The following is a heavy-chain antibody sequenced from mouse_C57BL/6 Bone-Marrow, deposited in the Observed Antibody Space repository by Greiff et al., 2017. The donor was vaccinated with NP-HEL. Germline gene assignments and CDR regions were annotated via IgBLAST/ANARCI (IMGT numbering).Heavy chain of an antibody. CDR1: GYTFTSYG. CDR3: ARGPAQALYYFDY. V-gene: IGHV1-81*01. D-gene: IGHD3-2*02. CDR2: IYPRSGNT. Sequence: QVQLKQSGAELARPGASVKLSCKASGYTFTSYGISWVKQSTGQGLEWIGEIYPRSGNTYYNEKFKGKATLTADKSSSTAYMELRSLTSEDSAVYFGARGPAQALYYFDYWGQGTTLTVSS. J-gene: IGHJ2*01.